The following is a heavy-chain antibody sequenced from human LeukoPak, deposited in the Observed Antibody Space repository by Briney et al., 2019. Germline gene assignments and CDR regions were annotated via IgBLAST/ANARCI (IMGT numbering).Heavy chain of an antibody. Sequence: SETLSLTCAVSGYSISSGYYWGWIRQPPGKGLEWIGSIYHSGSTHYNPSLKSRVTISVDTSKNQFSLKLSSVTAADTAVYYCARVSSISCLDYWGQGTLVTVSS. V-gene: IGHV4-38-2*01. CDR2: IYHSGST. CDR1: GYSISSGYY. J-gene: IGHJ4*02. D-gene: IGHD2-2*01. CDR3: ARVSSISCLDY.